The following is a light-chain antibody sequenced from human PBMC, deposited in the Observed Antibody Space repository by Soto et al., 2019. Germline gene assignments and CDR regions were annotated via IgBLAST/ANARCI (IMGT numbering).Light chain of an antibody. CDR2: ENN. Sequence: QSVLTQPPSVSAAPGQKVTISCSGSSSNIGNNYVSWYQQLPGTAPKLLIYENNKRPSDIPDRFSGSKSGTSATLGITGLQTGDEADYYCATWDSSLSAGVFGGGTKLTVL. CDR3: ATWDSSLSAGV. J-gene: IGLJ2*01. V-gene: IGLV1-51*02. CDR1: SSNIGNNY.